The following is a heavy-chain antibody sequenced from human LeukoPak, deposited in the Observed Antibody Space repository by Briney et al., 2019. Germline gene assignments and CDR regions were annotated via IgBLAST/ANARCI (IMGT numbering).Heavy chain of an antibody. V-gene: IGHV4-59*01. CDR2: IYYTGTT. D-gene: IGHD3-22*01. Sequence: PSETLSLTCTVSGGSISSYYWSWIRQPPGKGLEWVGYIYYTGTTNYNPSLKSRVTISLDTSKNQFSLKLSSVTAADTAVYYCAGFPPGYYDSSGHYYEFIYWGQGTLSPSPQ. CDR1: GGSISSYY. J-gene: IGHJ4*02. CDR3: AGFPPGYYDSSGHYYEFIY.